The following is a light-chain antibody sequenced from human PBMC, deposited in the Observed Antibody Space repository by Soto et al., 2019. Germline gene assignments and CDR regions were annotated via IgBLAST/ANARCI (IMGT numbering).Light chain of an antibody. J-gene: IGLJ1*01. V-gene: IGLV2-14*01. CDR1: SSDVGGYNY. Sequence: QSVLTQPASVSGSPRQSSTISCTGTSSDVGGYNYVSWYQQHPGKAPKLMIYDVSNRPSGVSNRFSGSKSGNTASLTISGLQAEDEADYYCSSYTSSSTLVVFGTGTKVTVL. CDR2: DVS. CDR3: SSYTSSSTLVV.